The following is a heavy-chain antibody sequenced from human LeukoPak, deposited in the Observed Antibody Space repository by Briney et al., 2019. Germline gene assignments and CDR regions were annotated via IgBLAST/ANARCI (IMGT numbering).Heavy chain of an antibody. D-gene: IGHD1-1*01. J-gene: IGHJ4*02. Sequence: GSVKVSCKASGYTFTGYYMHWVRQAPGQGLEWMGWINPNSGGTNYAQKFQGRVTMTRDTSTSTVYMELSSLRSEDTAVYYCAILNSDRVWGQGTLVTVSS. CDR3: AILNSDRV. CDR1: GYTFTGYY. CDR2: INPNSGGT. V-gene: IGHV1-2*02.